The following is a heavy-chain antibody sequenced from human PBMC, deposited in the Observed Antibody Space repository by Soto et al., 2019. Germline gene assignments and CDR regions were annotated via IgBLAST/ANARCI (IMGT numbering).Heavy chain of an antibody. CDR1: GASISGFY. CDR2: IYATGTT. V-gene: IGHV4-4*07. Sequence: QVQLQESGPGLVKPSETVSLTCTVSGASISGFYWSWIRKSAGKGLEWIGRIYATGTTDYNPSLKSRVMMSVDTSKKQFSLKLRSVTAADTAVYYCVRDGTKTLRDWFDPWGQGISVTVSS. D-gene: IGHD1-1*01. J-gene: IGHJ5*02. CDR3: VRDGTKTLRDWFDP.